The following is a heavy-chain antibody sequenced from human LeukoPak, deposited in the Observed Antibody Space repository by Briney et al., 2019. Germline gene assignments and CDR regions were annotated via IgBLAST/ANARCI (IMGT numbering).Heavy chain of an antibody. D-gene: IGHD3-22*01. CDR1: GFTFSSYG. CDR3: TAVPYYYDSSDSY. Sequence: PGGSLRLSCAASGFTFSSYGMHWVRQAPGKGLEWVAFIRYDGSNKYYADSVKGRFTISRDDSKNTLYLQMNSLKTEDTAVYYCTAVPYYYDSSDSYWGRGTLVTASS. CDR2: IRYDGSNK. V-gene: IGHV3-30*02. J-gene: IGHJ4*02.